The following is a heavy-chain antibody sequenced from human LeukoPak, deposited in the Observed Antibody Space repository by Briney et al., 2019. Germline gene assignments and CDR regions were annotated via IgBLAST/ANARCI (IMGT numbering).Heavy chain of an antibody. Sequence: SGGSLRLSCAASGFTFSSFDMHWVRQPTGQGLEWVSTIGTASDTYYPGSVEGRFTLSRDSAKNSLYLQMNSLTAGDTAVYYCARGPPRGKYYYMDVWGKGTTVTVSS. CDR2: IGTASDT. CDR3: ARGPPRGKYYYMDV. J-gene: IGHJ6*03. D-gene: IGHD1-1*01. CDR1: GFTFSSFD. V-gene: IGHV3-13*01.